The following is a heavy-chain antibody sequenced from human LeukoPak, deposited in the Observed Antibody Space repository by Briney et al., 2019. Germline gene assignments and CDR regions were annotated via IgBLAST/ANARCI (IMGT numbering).Heavy chain of an antibody. V-gene: IGHV3-21*01. CDR3: ARDVYYDFWSGVDY. J-gene: IGHJ4*02. D-gene: IGHD3-3*01. Sequence: GGSLRLSCAASGFTFSSYSMNWVRQAPGKGLEWVSSISSSSSYIYYADSVKGRFTISRDDAKNSLYLQMNSLRAEDTAVYYCARDVYYDFWSGVDYWGQGTLVTVSS. CDR1: GFTFSSYS. CDR2: ISSSSSYI.